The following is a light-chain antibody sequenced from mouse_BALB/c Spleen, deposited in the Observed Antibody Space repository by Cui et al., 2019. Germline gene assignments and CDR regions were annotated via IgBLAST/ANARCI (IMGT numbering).Light chain of an antibody. CDR3: HQYHRSHYT. Sequence: QIVLTQSPAIMSASLGERVTMTCTASSSVSSSYLHWYQQKPGSSPKLWIYSTSNLASGVPARFSGSGSGTSYSLTISSMEAEDAATYYCHQYHRSHYTFGGGDQAGNKT. CDR2: STS. CDR1: SSVSSSY. V-gene: IGKV4-74*01. J-gene: IGKJ2*01.